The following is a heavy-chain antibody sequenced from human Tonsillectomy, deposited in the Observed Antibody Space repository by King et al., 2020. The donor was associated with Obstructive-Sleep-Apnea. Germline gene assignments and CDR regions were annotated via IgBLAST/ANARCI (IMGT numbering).Heavy chain of an antibody. D-gene: IGHD3-22*01. J-gene: IGHJ4*02. CDR3: TSGSSGVVLDQ. Sequence: VQLVESGGGLVKPGGSLRLSCAASGLTFSDAYMSWIRQAPGMGLEWISYISGTSNYRKYIDSVRGRFTISRDNSKSSLYLEMNNLRAEDTAIYYCTSGSSGVVLDQWGQGILVIVSS. CDR2: ISGTSNYR. CDR1: GLTFSDAY. V-gene: IGHV3-11*06.